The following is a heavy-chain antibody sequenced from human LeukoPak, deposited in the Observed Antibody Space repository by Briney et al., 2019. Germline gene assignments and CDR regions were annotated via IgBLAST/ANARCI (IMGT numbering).Heavy chain of an antibody. J-gene: IGHJ4*02. CDR3: AKIGGNSPRYFDY. Sequence: GGSLRLSCAASGFTFSSYAMSWVRQAPGKGLEWVSAISGSGGSTYYADSVKGRFTISRDNSKNTLYLQTNSLRAEDTAVYYCAKIGGNSPRYFDYWGQGTLVTVSS. CDR2: ISGSGGST. CDR1: GFTFSSYA. D-gene: IGHD4-23*01. V-gene: IGHV3-23*01.